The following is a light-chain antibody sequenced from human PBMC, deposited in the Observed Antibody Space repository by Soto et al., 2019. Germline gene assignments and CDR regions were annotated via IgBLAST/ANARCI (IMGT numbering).Light chain of an antibody. CDR2: DAS. CDR3: QQYGISPRT. Sequence: EIVLTQSPGTLSLSPGERATLSCRASQSVSSSYLAWYQQKPGQAPRLLIYDASSRSTGIPDRFSGSGSGTDFTLTISRLEPEYFAVYSCQQYGISPRTFGQGTKV. CDR1: QSVSSSY. V-gene: IGKV3-20*01. J-gene: IGKJ1*01.